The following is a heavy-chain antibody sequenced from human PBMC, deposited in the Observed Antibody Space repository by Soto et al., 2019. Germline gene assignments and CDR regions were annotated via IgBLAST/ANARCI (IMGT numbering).Heavy chain of an antibody. Sequence: QLQLQESGPGPVKPSETLSLSCTVSGGSISSSSYYWGWIRQPPGKGLEWIGNIYHSGSTYYNPSLKGRVTISVDTSKNQFSLKLRSVTAADTAVYYCASTNTTTSGKIDYWGQGTLVTVSP. CDR2: IYHSGST. CDR3: ASTNTTTSGKIDY. J-gene: IGHJ4*02. CDR1: GGSISSSSYY. D-gene: IGHD4-17*01. V-gene: IGHV4-39*01.